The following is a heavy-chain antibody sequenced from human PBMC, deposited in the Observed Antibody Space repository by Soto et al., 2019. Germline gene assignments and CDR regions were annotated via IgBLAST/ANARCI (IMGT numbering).Heavy chain of an antibody. D-gene: IGHD6-19*01. Sequence: EVQLVESGGGLVQPGGSLRLSCTASEFTLSTYSMNWVRQAPVKGLEWVSYISSSTRIIYYADSVKGRFTISRDIAKSSLYMQMNSLRDEDTAVDYCARALRQWLAYAFDVWVQGTMVTVSS. CDR2: ISSSTRII. V-gene: IGHV3-48*02. J-gene: IGHJ3*01. CDR3: ARALRQWLAYAFDV. CDR1: EFTLSTYS.